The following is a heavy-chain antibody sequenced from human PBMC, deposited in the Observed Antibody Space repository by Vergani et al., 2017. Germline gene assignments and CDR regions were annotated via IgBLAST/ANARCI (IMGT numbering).Heavy chain of an antibody. Sequence: QVQLQESGPGLVKPSQTLSLTCTVSGGSLSSDDYYWTWIRQSPGRGLEYIGYIYDSESTYYNPSLQSRVTISVDTSKNQFSLNLRSVTAADSAVYYCAREVFGSYIDYWGQGALVTVSS. V-gene: IGHV4-30-4*08. CDR1: GGSLSSDDYY. J-gene: IGHJ4*02. D-gene: IGHD3-16*01. CDR3: AREVFGSYIDY. CDR2: IYDSEST.